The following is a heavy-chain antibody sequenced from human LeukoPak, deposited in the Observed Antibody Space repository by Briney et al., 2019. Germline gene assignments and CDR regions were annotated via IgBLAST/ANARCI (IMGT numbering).Heavy chain of an antibody. CDR3: ARVSRVAYTSSWYLDY. Sequence: GGSLRLSCAASGFTFSSYTMNWVRQAPGKGPEWVSSIGGGGRYIYYADSMKGRFTVSRDNAKNSLFLQMNSLSAEDTALYYCARVSRVAYTSSWYLDYWGQGTLVTVSS. CDR2: IGGGGRYI. D-gene: IGHD6-13*01. J-gene: IGHJ4*02. V-gene: IGHV3-21*01. CDR1: GFTFSSYT.